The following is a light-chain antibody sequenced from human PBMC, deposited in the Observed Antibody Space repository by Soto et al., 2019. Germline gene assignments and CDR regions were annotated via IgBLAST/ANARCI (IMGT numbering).Light chain of an antibody. J-gene: IGKJ1*01. CDR3: LQYKSYRA. CDR1: QTISSW. CDR2: KAS. V-gene: IGKV1-5*03. Sequence: IQMTQSPSTLSGSVGDRVTITCRASQTISSWLAWYQQKPGKAPKLLIYKASTLKSGVPSRFSGSGSGTEFTLTISSLQPDDFATYYCLQYKSYRAFGQGTKADIK.